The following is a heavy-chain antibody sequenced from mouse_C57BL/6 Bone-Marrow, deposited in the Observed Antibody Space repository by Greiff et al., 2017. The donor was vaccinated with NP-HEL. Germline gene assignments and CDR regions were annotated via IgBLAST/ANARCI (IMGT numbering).Heavy chain of an antibody. D-gene: IGHD1-1*01. CDR1: GYTFTDYY. CDR3: ARWDTVVHY. J-gene: IGHJ2*01. V-gene: IGHV1-26*01. CDR2: LNPNTGGT. Sequence: VQLQQSGPELVKPGASVKISCKASGYTFTDYYMNWVKQSHGKSLEWIGDLNPNTGGTSSHPPFTGKATLTLDKSSSTAYMELRSLTSEDSAVYYCARWDTVVHYWGQGTTLTVSS.